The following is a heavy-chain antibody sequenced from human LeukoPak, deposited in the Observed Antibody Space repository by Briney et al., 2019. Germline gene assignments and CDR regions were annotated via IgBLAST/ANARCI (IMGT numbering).Heavy chain of an antibody. V-gene: IGHV3-53*01. J-gene: IGHJ4*02. CDR2: IYSGGAT. D-gene: IGHD3-10*01. Sequence: GGSLRLFCAASGFTFSDYYMSWVREAPGKGLKWDSVIYSGGATYYTDSVKGRFTISRDNSKNTLYLQMISLRAEDTAVYYCARGGYDSGSYYKGPLYYFDYWGQGTLVTVSS. CDR3: ARGGYDSGSYYKGPLYYFDY. CDR1: GFTFSDYY.